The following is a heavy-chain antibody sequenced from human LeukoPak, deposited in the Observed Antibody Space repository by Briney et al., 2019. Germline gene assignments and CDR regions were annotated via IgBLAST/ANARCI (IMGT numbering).Heavy chain of an antibody. Sequence: ASVKVSCKVSGYTFTDYYMHWMPQAPGKGLEWMGLVDPEDGETIYAAKFQGRVTITADTSTETAYMELSSLRSEDTAVYYCASSTSCSTCYYYMDVWGKGTTVTVS. CDR3: ASSTSCSTCYYYMDV. V-gene: IGHV1-69-2*01. CDR2: VDPEDGET. J-gene: IGHJ6*03. D-gene: IGHD2-2*02. CDR1: GYTFTDYY.